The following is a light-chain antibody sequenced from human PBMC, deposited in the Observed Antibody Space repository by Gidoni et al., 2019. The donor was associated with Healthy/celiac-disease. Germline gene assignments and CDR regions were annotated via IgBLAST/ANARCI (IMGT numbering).Light chain of an antibody. V-gene: IGKV2-28*01. CDR2: LGS. CDR3: MQALQTPDT. CDR1: QSLLHGNGYNY. J-gene: IGKJ2*01. Sequence: DIVMTQSPLSLPVTPGEPASISCRSSQSLLHGNGYNYLDWYLQKPGQSPQLLIYLGSNRASGVPDRFSGSGSGTDFTLKISRVEAEDVGVYYCMQALQTPDTFGQGTKLEIK.